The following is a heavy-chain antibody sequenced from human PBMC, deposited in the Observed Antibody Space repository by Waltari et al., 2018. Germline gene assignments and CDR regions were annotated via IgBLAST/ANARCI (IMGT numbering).Heavy chain of an antibody. CDR1: GGSFSGYY. D-gene: IGHD6-13*01. Sequence: QVQLQQWGAGLLKPSETLSLTCAVYGGSFSGYYWSWIRQPPGKGLEWIGEINHSGSTNYNPSLKSRVTISVDTSKNQFSLKLSSVTAADTAVYYCARGDLWYSSSWRFDYWGQGTLVTVSS. J-gene: IGHJ4*02. V-gene: IGHV4-34*01. CDR3: ARGDLWYSSSWRFDY. CDR2: INHSGST.